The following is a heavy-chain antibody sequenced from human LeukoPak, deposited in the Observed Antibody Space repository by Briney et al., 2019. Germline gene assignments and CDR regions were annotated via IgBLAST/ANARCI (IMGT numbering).Heavy chain of an antibody. CDR2: IYYSGST. Sequence: SETLSLTCTVSGGSISSYSWSWVRQPPGKGLEWIGYIYYSGSTNYNPSLKSRVTISLDTSKNQFSLKLSSVTAADTAVYYCAKRGYGDYADYWGQGSLVTVSS. CDR3: AKRGYGDYADY. V-gene: IGHV4-59*01. D-gene: IGHD4-17*01. J-gene: IGHJ4*02. CDR1: GGSISSYS.